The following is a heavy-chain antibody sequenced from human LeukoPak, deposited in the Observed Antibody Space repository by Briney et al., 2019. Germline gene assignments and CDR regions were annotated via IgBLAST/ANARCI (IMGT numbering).Heavy chain of an antibody. D-gene: IGHD3-22*01. J-gene: IGHJ3*02. Sequence: PSETLSLTCTDSGGSISSYYWSWIRQPPGKGLEWIGYIYYSGSTNYNPSLKSRVTISVDTSKNQFSLKLSSVTAADTAVYYCARLYYYDSSGYYFHNDAFDIWGQGTMVTVSS. CDR3: ARLYYYDSSGYYFHNDAFDI. V-gene: IGHV4-59*01. CDR2: IYYSGST. CDR1: GGSISSYY.